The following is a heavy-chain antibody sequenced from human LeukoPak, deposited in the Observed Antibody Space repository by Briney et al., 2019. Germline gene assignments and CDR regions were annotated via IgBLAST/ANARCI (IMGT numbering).Heavy chain of an antibody. J-gene: IGHJ4*02. Sequence: PSETLSLTCTVSGGSISSYYWGWIRQPPGKGLEWIGSIYHSGSTYYNPSLKSRVTISVDTSKNQFPLKLSSVTAADTAVYYCAGNDYGDLYYFDYWGQGTLVTVSS. CDR1: GGSISSYY. V-gene: IGHV4-38-2*02. CDR2: IYHSGST. D-gene: IGHD4-17*01. CDR3: AGNDYGDLYYFDY.